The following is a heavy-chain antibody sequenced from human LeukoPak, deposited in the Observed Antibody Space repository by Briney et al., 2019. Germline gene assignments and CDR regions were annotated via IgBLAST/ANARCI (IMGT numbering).Heavy chain of an antibody. J-gene: IGHJ6*02. CDR1: GGTFSSYA. CDR2: IIPIFGIA. V-gene: IGHV1-69*04. CDR3: ARDPWGGVPTCYYYGMDV. Sequence: GASVKVSCKASGGTFSSYAISWVRQAPGQGLEWMGRIIPIFGIANYAQKFQGRVTITADKSTSTAYMELSSLRSEDTAVYYCARDPWGGVPTCYYYGMDVWGQGTTVTVSS. D-gene: IGHD3-16*01.